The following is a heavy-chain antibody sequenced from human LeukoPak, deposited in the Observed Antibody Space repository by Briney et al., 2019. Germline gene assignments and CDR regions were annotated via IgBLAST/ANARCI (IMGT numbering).Heavy chain of an antibody. CDR2: VDPEDGET. V-gene: IGHV1-69-2*01. Sequence: ASVKISCKVSGYTFTDSYMHWVQQAPGKGLEWMGLVDPEDGETIYAEKFQGRVTITADTSTDTAYMELSSLRSEDTAVYYCATITMVRGVSYYFDYWGQGTLVTVSS. CDR3: ATITMVRGVSYYFDY. CDR1: GYTFTDSY. D-gene: IGHD3-10*01. J-gene: IGHJ4*02.